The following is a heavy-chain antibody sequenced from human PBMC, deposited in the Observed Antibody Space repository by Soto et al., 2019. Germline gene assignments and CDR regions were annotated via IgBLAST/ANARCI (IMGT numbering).Heavy chain of an antibody. V-gene: IGHV4-4*07. CDR2: SYSGGRN. Sequence: SETLSLTCTATGGSISRCYWSWIRQPAGKGLRGIGRSYSGGRNNYNPSLKRRVTMSVDTTKNQVSLRLSSLTPADTAMYSSARGSRGWEYWGQGALVTVSS. CDR3: ARGSRGWEY. D-gene: IGHD1-26*01. CDR1: GGSISRCY. J-gene: IGHJ4*02.